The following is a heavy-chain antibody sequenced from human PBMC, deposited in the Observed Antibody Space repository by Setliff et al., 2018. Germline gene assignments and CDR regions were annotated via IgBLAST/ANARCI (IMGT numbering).Heavy chain of an antibody. CDR2: IYTSGST. J-gene: IGHJ4*02. D-gene: IGHD2-2*01. Sequence: SETLSLTCTVSGGSISSGSYYWSWIRQPAGKGLEWIGHIYTSGSTNYNPSLKSRVTISVDTSKNQFSLRLSSVTAADTAVYYCATNPYQLLNFDYWGQGTLVTVSS. V-gene: IGHV4-61*09. CDR3: ATNPYQLLNFDY. CDR1: GGSISSGSYY.